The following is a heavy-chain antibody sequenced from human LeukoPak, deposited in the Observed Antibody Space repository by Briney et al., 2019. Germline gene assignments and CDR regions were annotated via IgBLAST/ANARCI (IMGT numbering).Heavy chain of an antibody. CDR2: ISSSNSYI. D-gene: IGHD1-7*01. J-gene: IGHJ4*02. CDR3: ARGGLELDY. V-gene: IGHV3-21*01. CDR1: GFTFSTYS. Sequence: SGGSLRLSCAASGFTFSTYSMNWVRQAPGKGLEWVSSISSSNSYIYYADSMKGRLTISRDNAKNALYLQMNSLRAEDTAVYYCARGGLELDYWGQGTLVTVSS.